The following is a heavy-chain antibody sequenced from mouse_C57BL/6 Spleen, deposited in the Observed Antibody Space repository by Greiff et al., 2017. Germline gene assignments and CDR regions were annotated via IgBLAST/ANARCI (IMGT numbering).Heavy chain of an antibody. CDR3: ASSGLTWALAY. CDR1: GYTFTSYW. J-gene: IGHJ3*01. Sequence: QVQLQQPGAELVMPGASVKLSCKASGYTFTSYWMHWVKQRPGQGLEWIGEIDPSDSDTNYNQKFKGKSTLTVDKSSSTAYMQLSSLTSEDSAVXYCASSGLTWALAYWGQGTLVTVSA. V-gene: IGHV1-69*01. D-gene: IGHD3-1*01. CDR2: IDPSDSDT.